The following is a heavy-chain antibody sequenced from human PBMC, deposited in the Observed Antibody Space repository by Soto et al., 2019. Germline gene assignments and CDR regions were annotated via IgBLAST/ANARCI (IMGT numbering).Heavy chain of an antibody. J-gene: IGHJ5*02. V-gene: IGHV4-39*01. D-gene: IGHD3-22*01. CDR1: GGSISSSSYY. CDR3: ASSTHYYDSSGPKKYNWFDP. CDR2: IYYSGST. Sequence: SETLSLTCTVSGGSISSSSYYWGWIRQPPGKGLEWIGSIYYSGSTYYNPSLKSRVTISVDRSKKQFSLKLSSVTAADTAVYYCASSTHYYDSSGPKKYNWFDPWGQGTLVTVS.